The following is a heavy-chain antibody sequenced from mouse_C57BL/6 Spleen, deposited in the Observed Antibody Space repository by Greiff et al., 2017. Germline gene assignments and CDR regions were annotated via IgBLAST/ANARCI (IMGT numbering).Heavy chain of an antibody. CDR1: GYTFTTYP. J-gene: IGHJ3*01. CDR3: GRGYYGQFAY. Sequence: QVQLQQSGAELVKPGASVKMSCTASGYTFTTYPIEWMQQNHGKRLEWIGNFNPYNDATKYHEKFKGKSTLTVETSSSSVYLVHSRLTSDDAAVYYCGRGYYGQFAYWGQGTLVTVSA. D-gene: IGHD1-1*01. CDR2: FNPYNDAT. V-gene: IGHV1-47*01.